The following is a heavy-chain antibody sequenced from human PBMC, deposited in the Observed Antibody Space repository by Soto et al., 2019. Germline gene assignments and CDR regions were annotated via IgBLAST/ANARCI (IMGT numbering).Heavy chain of an antibody. CDR2: INSDGSST. D-gene: IGHD3-10*01. J-gene: IGHJ4*02. V-gene: IGHV3-74*01. Sequence: QTGGSLRLSCAASGFTFSSYWMHWVRQAPGKGLVRVSRINSDGSSTSYADSVKGRFTISRDNAKNTLYLQMNSLRAEDTAVYYCARVTGIGGGMNDYWGQGTLVTVSS. CDR1: GFTFSSYW. CDR3: ARVTGIGGGMNDY.